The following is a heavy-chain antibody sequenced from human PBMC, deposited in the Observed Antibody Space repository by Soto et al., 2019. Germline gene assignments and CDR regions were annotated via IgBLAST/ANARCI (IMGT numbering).Heavy chain of an antibody. CDR3: AEEGPPSLN. Sequence: ASVKVSCKASGGTFSTYTITWVRQAPGQGLEWMGRISGYIGITNYAQKLQGRVTITTDTSTSTAYMELRSLRSDDPAVYYCAEEGPPSLNGGQGTLVTVSS. V-gene: IGHV1-18*01. CDR1: GGTFSTYT. CDR2: ISGYIGIT. J-gene: IGHJ4*02. D-gene: IGHD2-2*01.